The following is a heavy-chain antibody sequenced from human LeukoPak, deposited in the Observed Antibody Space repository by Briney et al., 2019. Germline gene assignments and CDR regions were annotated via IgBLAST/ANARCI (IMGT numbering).Heavy chain of an antibody. CDR1: GYTFTGYY. D-gene: IGHD3-22*01. CDR3: ARDPGAYYDSSGYLNWFDP. Sequence: GASVKVSCKASGYTFTGYYMHWVRQAPGQGLEWMGWINPNSGGTNYAQKFQGRVTMTRDTSISTAYTELSRLRSDDTAVYYCARDPGAYYDSSGYLNWFDPWGQGTLVTVSS. CDR2: INPNSGGT. V-gene: IGHV1-2*02. J-gene: IGHJ5*02.